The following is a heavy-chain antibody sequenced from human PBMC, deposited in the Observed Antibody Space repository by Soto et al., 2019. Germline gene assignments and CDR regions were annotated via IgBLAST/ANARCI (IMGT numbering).Heavy chain of an antibody. J-gene: IGHJ6*02. Sequence: QVQLQQWGAGLLKPSETLSLTCAVYGGSFSGYYWSWIRQPAGKGLEWIGEINHSGSTNYNPSLKSRVTISVHTSKNQFSMQLSSVTAADTAVYYCARGLGGIVGATRNYYYGMDVWGQGTTVTVSS. CDR2: INHSGST. V-gene: IGHV4-34*01. D-gene: IGHD1-26*01. CDR3: ARGLGGIVGATRNYYYGMDV. CDR1: GGSFSGYY.